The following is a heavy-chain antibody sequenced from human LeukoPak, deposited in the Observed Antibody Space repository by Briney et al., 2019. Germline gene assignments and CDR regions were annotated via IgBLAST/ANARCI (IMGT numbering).Heavy chain of an antibody. CDR2: IYYSGST. Sequence: SETLSLTCTVSGGSISGYYWSWIRQPPGKGLEWIGYIYYSGSTNYNPSLKSRVTISVDTSKNQFSLKLGSVTAADTAVYYCARDRYSYGVDYWGQGTLVTVSS. V-gene: IGHV4-59*01. D-gene: IGHD5-18*01. CDR3: ARDRYSYGVDY. J-gene: IGHJ4*02. CDR1: GGSISGYY.